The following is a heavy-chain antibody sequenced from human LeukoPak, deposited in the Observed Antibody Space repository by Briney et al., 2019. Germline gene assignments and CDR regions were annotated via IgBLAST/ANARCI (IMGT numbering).Heavy chain of an antibody. CDR1: GFTFSSYA. D-gene: IGHD1-26*01. Sequence: PGGSLRLSCAASGFTFSSYAMSWVRQAPGKGLEWVSVILTADTTYYADSVKGRFTISRDSSQNTLFLHMNSLRAEDTAIYYCAKDRTVGASYWYFDLWGRGTLVTVSS. J-gene: IGHJ2*01. V-gene: IGHV3-23*03. CDR2: ILTADTT. CDR3: AKDRTVGASYWYFDL.